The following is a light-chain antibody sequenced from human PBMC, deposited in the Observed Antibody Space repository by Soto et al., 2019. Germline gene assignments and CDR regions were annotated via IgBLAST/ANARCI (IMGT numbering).Light chain of an antibody. CDR1: QGINDN. V-gene: IGKV1-17*03. J-gene: IGKJ1*01. CDR2: GAF. Sequence: DIQMTQSPSAMSASVGDRVTITCRASQGINDNLAWFQQKPGQVPKRLIYGAFSLQRGVPSRFSGSGSGTEFTLTISSLQPEDFATYYCLQHNTFPWTFGQGTKVEIK. CDR3: LQHNTFPWT.